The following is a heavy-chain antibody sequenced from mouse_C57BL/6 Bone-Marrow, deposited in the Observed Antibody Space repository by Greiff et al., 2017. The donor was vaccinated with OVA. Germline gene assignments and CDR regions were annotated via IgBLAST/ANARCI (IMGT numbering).Heavy chain of an antibody. CDR2: IYPRSGNT. J-gene: IGHJ4*01. CDR3: ASYGNYVFYDMDY. Sequence: VKLVESGAELARPGASVKLSCKASGYTFTSYGISWVKQRTGQGLEWIGEIYPRSGNTYYNEKFKGKATLTADKSSSTAYMELRSLTSEDSAVYFCASYGNYVFYDMDYWGQGTSVTVSS. CDR1: GYTFTSYG. V-gene: IGHV1-81*01. D-gene: IGHD2-1*01.